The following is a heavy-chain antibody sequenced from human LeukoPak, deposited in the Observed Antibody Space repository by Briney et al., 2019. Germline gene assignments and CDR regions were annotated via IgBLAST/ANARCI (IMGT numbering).Heavy chain of an antibody. D-gene: IGHD3/OR15-3a*01. CDR2: VSHDGTT. Sequence: SETLSLTCSVSGDSVTAYYWNWIRQATGKGLEWIGYVSHDGTTNYTPSLRSRVVMSVDTANNTISLSLTSVTAADTGVYYCARLDCYGVVGCYNPWGRGTPVTVS. CDR1: GDSVTAYY. CDR3: ARLDCYGVVGCYNP. J-gene: IGHJ5*02. V-gene: IGHV4-59*08.